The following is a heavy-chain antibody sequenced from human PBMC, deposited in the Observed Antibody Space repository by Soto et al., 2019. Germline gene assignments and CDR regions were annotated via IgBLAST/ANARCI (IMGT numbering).Heavy chain of an antibody. CDR2: INHSGST. J-gene: IGHJ4*02. CDR1: GGSFSGYY. V-gene: IGHV4-34*01. CDR3: ARGRRTTVTIDY. Sequence: SEALSLTCAVYGGSFSGYYWSWIRQPPGKGLEWIGEINHSGSTNYNPSLKSRVTISVDTSKNQFSLKLSSVTAADTAVYYCARGRRTTVTIDYWGQGTLVTVS. D-gene: IGHD4-17*01.